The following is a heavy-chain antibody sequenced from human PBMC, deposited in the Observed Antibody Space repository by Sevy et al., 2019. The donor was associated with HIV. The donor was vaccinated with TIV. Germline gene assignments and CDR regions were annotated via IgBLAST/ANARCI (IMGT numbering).Heavy chain of an antibody. CDR3: AKAGVAVAGTFDLFYFDY. J-gene: IGHJ4*02. CDR2: ISSRGGST. D-gene: IGHD6-19*01. CDR1: GFTFSSYA. V-gene: IGHV3-23*01. Sequence: GGSLRLSCAASGFTFSSYAMSWVRQAPGKGLEWVSTISSRGGSTYYADSVKGRFTISRDNSKNTPSLLMNSLRAEDTDLYYCAKAGVAVAGTFDLFYFDYWGQGTLVTVSS.